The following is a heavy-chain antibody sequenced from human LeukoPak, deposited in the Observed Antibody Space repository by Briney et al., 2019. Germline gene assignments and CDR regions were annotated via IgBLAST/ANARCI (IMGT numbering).Heavy chain of an antibody. J-gene: IGHJ4*02. Sequence: SETLSLTCTVSGXSMSSYYGSWLRQPPGKGLEWIGYIYYSGSTKYNPSLKSRVTISVDTSKNQFSLKLSSVTAADTAVYYCARGARAGYNLEPFDYWGQGTLVTVSS. D-gene: IGHD5-24*01. CDR2: IYYSGST. CDR1: GXSMSSYY. CDR3: ARGARAGYNLEPFDY. V-gene: IGHV4-59*08.